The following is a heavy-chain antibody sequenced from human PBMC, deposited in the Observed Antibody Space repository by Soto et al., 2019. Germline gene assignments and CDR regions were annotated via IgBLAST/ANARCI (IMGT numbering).Heavy chain of an antibody. CDR3: ARGLLGAYFFDY. J-gene: IGHJ4*02. V-gene: IGHV4-59*11. CDR1: GGSISSHY. CDR2: VYYNGNT. D-gene: IGHD1-26*01. Sequence: KPSETLSLTCTVSGGSISSHYWSWIRQPPGRGLEWIGYVYYNGNTNYNPSLKSRLTMSADTSKNQVSLKLRSVTAADTAVYFCARGLLGAYFFDYWGQGTLVTVSS.